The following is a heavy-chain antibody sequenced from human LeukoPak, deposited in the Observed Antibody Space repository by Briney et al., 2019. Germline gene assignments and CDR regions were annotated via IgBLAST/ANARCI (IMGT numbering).Heavy chain of an antibody. CDR2: IYHSGST. Sequence: PSETLSLTCTVSGYSISSGYYWGWIRQPPGKGLEWIGSIYHSGSTYYNPSLKSRVTISVDKSKNQFSLKLSSVTAADTAVYYCARGSSGWSGFDYWGQGTLVTVSS. J-gene: IGHJ4*02. CDR1: GYSISSGYY. CDR3: ARGSSGWSGFDY. D-gene: IGHD6-19*01. V-gene: IGHV4-38-2*02.